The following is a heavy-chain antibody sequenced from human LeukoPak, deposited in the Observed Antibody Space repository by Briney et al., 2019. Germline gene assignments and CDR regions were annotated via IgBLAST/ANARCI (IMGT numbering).Heavy chain of an antibody. Sequence: GGSLRLSATGSGFTLGDYTMSWVRQVPGKGREWIGFIRRKLYGGTTELGASVKGRFTISRDDSKSIAYLQMNSLKSEDTAVYYCARLLSSYMDVWGKGTTVTISS. D-gene: IGHD3-3*01. CDR1: GFTLGDYT. J-gene: IGHJ6*03. CDR2: IRRKLYGGTT. CDR3: ARLLSSYMDV. V-gene: IGHV3-49*04.